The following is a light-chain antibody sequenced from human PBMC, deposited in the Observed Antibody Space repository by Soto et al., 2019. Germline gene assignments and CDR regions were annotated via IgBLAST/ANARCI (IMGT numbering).Light chain of an antibody. V-gene: IGKV1-5*01. CDR3: QQYNSYSRRT. J-gene: IGKJ1*01. CDR1: QSISSW. CDR2: DAS. Sequence: DIQITQSPSTLSASVGDRVTITCRASQSISSWLAWYQHKPGKAPKLLIYDASSLESGVPTRFSGSGSGTEFTLTISSLQPDDFATYYCQQYNSYSRRTFGQGTKVEIK.